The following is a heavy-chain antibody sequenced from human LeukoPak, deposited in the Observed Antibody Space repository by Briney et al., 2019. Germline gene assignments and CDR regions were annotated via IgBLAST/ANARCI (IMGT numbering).Heavy chain of an antibody. D-gene: IGHD2-2*01. J-gene: IGHJ4*02. V-gene: IGHV3-30-3*01. CDR2: VSYDETKK. CDR3: AKDCSSTSCRGG. Sequence: GGSLRLSCAASGFTFSSYAMDWVRQAPGKGLEWVAVVSYDETKKDYADSVKGRFTISRDNSRNTLYLQMNSLRAEDTAVYYCAKDCSSTSCRGGWGQGTLVTASS. CDR1: GFTFSSYA.